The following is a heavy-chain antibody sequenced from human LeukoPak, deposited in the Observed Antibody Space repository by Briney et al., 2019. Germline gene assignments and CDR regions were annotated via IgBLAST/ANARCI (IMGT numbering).Heavy chain of an antibody. V-gene: IGHV3-23*01. CDR2: ITKSGGTT. CDR1: GFTFSSYA. J-gene: IGHJ4*02. D-gene: IGHD3-16*01. CDR3: AKDPPHVSWLFDY. Sequence: GGSLRLSCAASGFTFSSYAMSWVRQAPGKGLEWVSAITKSGGTTYYADSVKGRFTISRDNSKNTLYLQMNSLRAEDTAVYYCAKDPPHVSWLFDYWGQGTLVTVSS.